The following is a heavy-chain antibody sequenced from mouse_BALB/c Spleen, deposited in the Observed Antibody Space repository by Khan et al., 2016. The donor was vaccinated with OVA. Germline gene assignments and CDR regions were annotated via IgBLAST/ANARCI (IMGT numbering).Heavy chain of an antibody. Sequence: QVQLKESGAELARPGASVKMSCKASGYTFTSHTMHWVKQRPGQGLDWIGYMTPSNGYTHYNQKFRDMATLTSDKSSSTAYMQPSSLKFEDSAVYYCAREGPYHAKNGAWFDYWGQGTLVTVSA. D-gene: IGHD2-10*01. CDR2: MTPSNGYT. V-gene: IGHV1-4*01. CDR1: GYTFTSHT. CDR3: AREGPYHAKNGAWFDY. J-gene: IGHJ3*01.